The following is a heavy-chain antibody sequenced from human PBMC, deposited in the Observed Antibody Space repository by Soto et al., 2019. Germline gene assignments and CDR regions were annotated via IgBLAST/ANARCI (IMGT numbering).Heavy chain of an antibody. CDR3: ASWPHSKRYFDWLPPLGY. D-gene: IGHD3-9*01. Sequence: SETLSLTCTVSGGSISSYYWSWIRQPPGKGLEWIGDIYYSGSTNYNPSLKSRVTISVDTSKNQFSLKLSSVTAADTAVYYCASWPHSKRYFDWLPPLGYWGQGTLVTVSS. J-gene: IGHJ4*02. V-gene: IGHV4-59*12. CDR2: IYYSGST. CDR1: GGSISSYY.